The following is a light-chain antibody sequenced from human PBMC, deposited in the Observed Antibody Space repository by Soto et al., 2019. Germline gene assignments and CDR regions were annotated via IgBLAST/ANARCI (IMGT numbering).Light chain of an antibody. CDR1: QSVGSSY. J-gene: IGKJ1*01. CDR3: QQYGSSPWT. Sequence: IVLTQSPATLSFSPGEIATLSFRASQSVGSSYLAWCQQKPGQAPRLLIYGASSRATGIPDRFSGSGSGTDFTLTISRLEPEDFAVYYCQQYGSSPWTFGQGTKVDIK. CDR2: GAS. V-gene: IGKV3-20*01.